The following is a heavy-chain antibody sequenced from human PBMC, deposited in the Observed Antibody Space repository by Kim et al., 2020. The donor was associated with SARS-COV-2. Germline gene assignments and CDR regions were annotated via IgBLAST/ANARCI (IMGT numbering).Heavy chain of an antibody. CDR2: ISGSGGST. CDR1: GFTFSSYA. D-gene: IGHD3-22*01. Sequence: GGSLRLSCAASGFTFSSYAMSWVRQAPGKGLEWVSAISGSGGSTYYADSVKGRFTISRDNSKNTLYLQMNSLRAEDTAVYYCAKGSKRGPYDSSGYVDYWGQGTLVTVSS. CDR3: AKGSKRGPYDSSGYVDY. J-gene: IGHJ4*02. V-gene: IGHV3-23*01.